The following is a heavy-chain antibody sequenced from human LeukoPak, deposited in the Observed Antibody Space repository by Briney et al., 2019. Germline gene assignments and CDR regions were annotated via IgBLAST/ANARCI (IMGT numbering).Heavy chain of an antibody. CDR3: ARDSTIFGVVIIPRPFDP. CDR1: GGTFSSYA. Sequence: SVKVSCNASGGTFSSYAISWVRQAPGQGLEWMGGIIPIFGTANYAQKFQGRVTITADESTSTAYMELSSLRSEDTAVYYCARDSTIFGVVIIPRPFDPWGQGTLVTVSS. D-gene: IGHD3-3*01. J-gene: IGHJ5*02. CDR2: IIPIFGTA. V-gene: IGHV1-69*01.